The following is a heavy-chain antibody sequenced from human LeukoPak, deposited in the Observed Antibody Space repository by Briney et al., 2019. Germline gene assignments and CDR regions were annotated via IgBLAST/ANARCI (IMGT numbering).Heavy chain of an antibody. CDR3: ARRAYSDFFFDS. Sequence: GGSLRLSCAASGFTFSSYEMNWVRQAPGKGLEWVSYISSSGSTIYYADSVKGRLTISRDNPEKSLYLQMNNLRVEDTAVYYCARRAYSDFFFDSWGQGILVTVSS. J-gene: IGHJ4*02. CDR1: GFTFSSYE. D-gene: IGHD4-11*01. CDR2: ISSSGSTI. V-gene: IGHV3-48*03.